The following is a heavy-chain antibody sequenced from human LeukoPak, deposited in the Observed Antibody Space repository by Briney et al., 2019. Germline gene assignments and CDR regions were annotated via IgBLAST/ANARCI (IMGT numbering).Heavy chain of an antibody. CDR2: SSGSGGTT. V-gene: IGHV3-23*01. Sequence: GGSLRLSCPASGFTFSSYAMSWVRQAPGKGLEWVSGSSGSGGTTYYADSVKGRFTISRDNSKNTLYLQMNSLRAEDTAVYYCAKEDCISTSCYVPFDYWGQGALVTVSS. D-gene: IGHD2-2*01. CDR1: GFTFSSYA. J-gene: IGHJ4*02. CDR3: AKEDCISTSCYVPFDY.